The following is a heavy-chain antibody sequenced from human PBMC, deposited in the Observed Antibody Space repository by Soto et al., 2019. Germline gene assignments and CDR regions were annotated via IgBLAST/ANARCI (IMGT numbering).Heavy chain of an antibody. CDR3: ARARPRVRGVTYDYYYMDV. D-gene: IGHD3-10*01. CDR2: IIPILGIA. CDR1: GGTFSSYT. J-gene: IGHJ6*03. V-gene: IGHV1-69*02. Sequence: QVQLVQSGAEVKKPGSSVKVSCKASGGTFSSYTISWVRQAPGQGLEWMGRIIPILGIANYAQKFQGRVTITADKSTSTAYMELSSLRSEDTAVYYCARARPRVRGVTYDYYYMDVWGKGTTFTVSS.